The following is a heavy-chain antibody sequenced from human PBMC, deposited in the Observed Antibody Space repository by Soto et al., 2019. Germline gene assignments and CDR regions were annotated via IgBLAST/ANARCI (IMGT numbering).Heavy chain of an antibody. V-gene: IGHV4-61*01. J-gene: IGHJ6*02. CDR2: IYHSGGT. CDR3: ARITGWNYYYYGMDV. D-gene: IGHD1-20*01. CDR1: GGSVSSASYY. Sequence: QVQLQESGPGLVKPSETLSLTCSVSGGSVSSASYYWSWIRQPPGKGMAWIGYIYHSGGTNYNPSLKSRVTISVNTSKNQFALRLTSVSAADTAVYYCARITGWNYYYYGMDVWGQGTTVTVSS.